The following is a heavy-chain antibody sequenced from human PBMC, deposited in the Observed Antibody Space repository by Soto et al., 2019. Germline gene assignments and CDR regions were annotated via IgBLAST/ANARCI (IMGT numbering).Heavy chain of an antibody. CDR3: ASTSDYGDYARYYYGMDV. J-gene: IGHJ6*02. D-gene: IGHD4-17*01. CDR2: ISSSSSYI. CDR1: GFTFSSYS. V-gene: IGHV3-21*01. Sequence: EVQLVESGGGLVKPGGSLRLSCAASGFTFSSYSMNWVRQAPGKGLEWVSSISSSSSYICYADSVKGRFTISRDNAKNSLYLQMNSLRAEDTAVYYCASTSDYGDYARYYYGMDVWGQGTTVTVSS.